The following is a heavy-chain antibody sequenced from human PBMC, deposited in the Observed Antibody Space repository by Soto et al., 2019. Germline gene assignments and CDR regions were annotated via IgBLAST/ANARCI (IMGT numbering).Heavy chain of an antibody. CDR2: IIPILGET. CDR1: GTIFSSYT. CDR3: SRGLGGRMDD. V-gene: IGHV1-69*08. Sequence: QVQLVQSGAEVKKPGSSVRVSCKASGTIFSSYTISWVRQAPGQGLEWMGRIIPILGETNSAQKFQGRVTLTADKSTNTHYMQLHSLRLEDTAVYYCSRGLGGRMDDWGQGTTVTVS. J-gene: IGHJ6*02. D-gene: IGHD3-16*01.